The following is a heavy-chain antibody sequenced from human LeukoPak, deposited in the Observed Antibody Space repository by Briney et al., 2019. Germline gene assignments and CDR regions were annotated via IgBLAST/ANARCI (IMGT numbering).Heavy chain of an antibody. Sequence: GSLSLSCAASGFTFSDYGMSWVRQAPGKGLEWVSGFGGRGGTIYYSDSVKGRFTITRDNSKNTVYLQMNSLRAEDTAVYYCVTCCGSCAPWGYWGQGTLVTVSS. CDR1: GFTFSDYG. CDR3: VTCCGSCAPWGY. D-gene: IGHD5-18*01. V-gene: IGHV3-23*01. J-gene: IGHJ4*02. CDR2: FGGRGGTI.